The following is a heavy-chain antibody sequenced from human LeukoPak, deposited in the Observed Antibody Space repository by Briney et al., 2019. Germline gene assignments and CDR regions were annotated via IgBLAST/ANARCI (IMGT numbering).Heavy chain of an antibody. D-gene: IGHD3-10*01. CDR1: GFTFSDYY. V-gene: IGHV3-11*01. J-gene: IGHJ4*02. CDR3: AKSYGSGSYYVYFDY. Sequence: GGSLRLSCAASGFTFSDYYMSWIRQAPGKGLEWVSYISSSGSTIYYADSVKGRFTISRDNAKNSLYLQMNSLRAEDTAVYYCAKSYGSGSYYVYFDYWGQGTLVTVSS. CDR2: ISSSGSTI.